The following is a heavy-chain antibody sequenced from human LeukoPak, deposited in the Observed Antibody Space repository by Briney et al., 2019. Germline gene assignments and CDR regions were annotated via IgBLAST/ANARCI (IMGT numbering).Heavy chain of an antibody. CDR2: INPNSGGT. V-gene: IGHV1-2*02. CDR3: ARDDVVVPAAKRRTYYYYYMDV. D-gene: IGHD2-2*01. CDR1: GYTFTGYY. J-gene: IGHJ6*03. Sequence: ASVTVSCKASGYTFTGYYMHWVRQAPGQGLEWMGWINPNSGGTNYAQKFQGRVTMTRDTSISTAYMELSRLRSDDTAVYYCARDDVVVPAAKRRTYYYYYMDVWGKGTTVTVSS.